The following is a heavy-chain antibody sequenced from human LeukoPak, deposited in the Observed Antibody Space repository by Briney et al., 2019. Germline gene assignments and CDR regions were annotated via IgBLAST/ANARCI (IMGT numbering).Heavy chain of an antibody. Sequence: GASVKVSCKAFGYIFTTYNINWVRQATGQGLEWMGWMNPSSGKTGYTQKFQGRLTITRNASISTAYMELNSLRSEDTAVYYCARGAIADWFDSWGQGTLVTVSS. CDR1: GYIFTTYN. CDR2: MNPSSGKT. V-gene: IGHV1-8*02. CDR3: ARGAIADWFDS. J-gene: IGHJ5*01. D-gene: IGHD6-13*01.